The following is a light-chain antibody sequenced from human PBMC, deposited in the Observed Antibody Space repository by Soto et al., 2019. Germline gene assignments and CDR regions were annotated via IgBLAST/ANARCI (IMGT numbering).Light chain of an antibody. J-gene: IGKJ1*01. Sequence: DIQMTQSPSTLSGSLGDRVTITCRASQTISSWLAWYQQKPGKAPKLLIYKASTLKSGVPSRFSGSGSGTEFALTISSLRPEDSASYYCLQGYNSFWTFGQGTKVDI. CDR3: LQGYNSFWT. V-gene: IGKV1-5*03. CDR1: QTISSW. CDR2: KAS.